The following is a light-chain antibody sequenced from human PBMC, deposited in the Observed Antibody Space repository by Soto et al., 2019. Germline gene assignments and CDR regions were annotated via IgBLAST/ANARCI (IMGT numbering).Light chain of an antibody. CDR2: LEGSGSY. CDR1: SGHRSYI. Sequence: QSVLTQSSSASASLGSSVKLTCTLSSGHRSYIIAWHQQQPGKAPRYLMKLEGSGSYNKGSGVPDRFSGSSSGADRYLTMSNLRSEDEADYYCETWDSNIRVFGGGTTLTVL. J-gene: IGLJ2*01. CDR3: ETWDSNIRV. V-gene: IGLV4-60*03.